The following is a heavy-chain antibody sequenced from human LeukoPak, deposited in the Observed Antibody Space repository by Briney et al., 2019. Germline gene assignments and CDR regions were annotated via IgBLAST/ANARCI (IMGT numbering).Heavy chain of an antibody. CDR1: GYIFTNYY. CDR3: VVGRNYFDY. CDR2: ISYDGSNK. D-gene: IGHD1-26*01. V-gene: IGHV3-30*19. J-gene: IGHJ4*02. Sequence: SCKASGYIFTNYYIHWVRQAPGKGLEWVAVISYDGSNKYYADSVKGRFTISRDNSKNTLYLQMNSLRAEDTAVYYCVVGRNYFDYWGQGTLVTVSS.